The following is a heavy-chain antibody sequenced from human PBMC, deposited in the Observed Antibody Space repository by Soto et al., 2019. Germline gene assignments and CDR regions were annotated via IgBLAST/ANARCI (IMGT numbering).Heavy chain of an antibody. CDR2: IYYSGST. D-gene: IGHD5-18*01. V-gene: IGHV4-39*01. J-gene: IGHJ4*02. Sequence: SETLSLTCTVSGGSISSSSYYWGWIRQPPGKGLEWIGSIYYSGSTYYNPSLKSRVTISVDTSKNQFSLKLSSVTAADTAVYYCARLKSVDTVLDYWGQGTLVTVSS. CDR3: ARLKSVDTVLDY. CDR1: GGSISSSSYY.